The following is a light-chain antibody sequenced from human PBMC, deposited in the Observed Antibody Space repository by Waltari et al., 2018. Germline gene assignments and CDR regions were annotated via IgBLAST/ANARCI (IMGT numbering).Light chain of an antibody. V-gene: IGKV1-12*01. J-gene: IGKJ4*01. CDR1: QGINNW. CDR2: SAS. CDR3: QQADSFPLT. Sequence: DIQMTQSPSSLSASVGDRVTMTCRASQGINNWLAWYQQVPGRAPKLLIYSASSLQSGVPSRCSGSGSGTNFTITITSLQPEDFATYYCQQADSFPLTFGGGTKVEIK.